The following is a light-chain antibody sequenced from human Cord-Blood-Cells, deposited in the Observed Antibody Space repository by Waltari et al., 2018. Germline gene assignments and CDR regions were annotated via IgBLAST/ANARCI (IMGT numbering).Light chain of an antibody. CDR2: DAS. J-gene: IGKJ2*01. Sequence: EIVLTQSPATLSLSPGDRATLSCRASQSVSSYLAWYQQKPGQAPRLLIYDASNRATGIPARFSGSGSGTDFTLTISSLEPEDFAVYYCQQRSNWHTFGQGTKLEIK. V-gene: IGKV3-11*01. CDR3: QQRSNWHT. CDR1: QSVSSY.